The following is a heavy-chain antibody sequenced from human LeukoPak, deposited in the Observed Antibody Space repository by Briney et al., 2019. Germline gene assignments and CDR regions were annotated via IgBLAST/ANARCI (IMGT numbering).Heavy chain of an antibody. J-gene: IGHJ6*02. CDR3: AKSGGLSGSGKLAMDV. Sequence: GGSLRLSCAASGFTFSTYAMSWVRLAPGKGLEWVSGISGSGGSTYYADSVKGRFTSSRDNSNNTLYVQMNSLRVEDTAVYYCAKSGGLSGSGKLAMDVWGQGTTVTVSS. CDR1: GFTFSTYA. V-gene: IGHV3-23*01. D-gene: IGHD3-10*01. CDR2: ISGSGGST.